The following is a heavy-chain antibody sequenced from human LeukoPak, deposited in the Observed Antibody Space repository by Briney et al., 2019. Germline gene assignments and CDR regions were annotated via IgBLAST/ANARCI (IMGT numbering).Heavy chain of an antibody. J-gene: IGHJ4*02. D-gene: IGHD2-2*01. V-gene: IGHV1-18*01. Sequence: ASVKVSRKASGYTFTSYGISWVRQAPGQGLEWMGWISTYNGYTNYAQKLQGRVTMTTDTSTSTAYMELRSLRSDDTAVYYCARDDCSSSSCYLSYWGQGTLVTVSS. CDR2: ISTYNGYT. CDR1: GYTFTSYG. CDR3: ARDDCSSSSCYLSY.